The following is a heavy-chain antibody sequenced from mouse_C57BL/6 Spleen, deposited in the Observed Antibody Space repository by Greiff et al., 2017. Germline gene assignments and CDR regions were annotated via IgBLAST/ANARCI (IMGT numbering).Heavy chain of an antibody. CDR3: ARRGTGWYFAV. Sequence: LQESGASVKISCEASGYAFSSYWMNWVKQRPGKGLEWLGQSYPGDGDTNYNGKFKGKATLTADKASSTAYMQLSSLASEDSSVYFCARRGTGWYFAVWGTGTTVTVSA. J-gene: IGHJ1*03. V-gene: IGHV1-80*01. D-gene: IGHD4-1*01. CDR1: GYAFSSYW. CDR2: SYPGDGDT.